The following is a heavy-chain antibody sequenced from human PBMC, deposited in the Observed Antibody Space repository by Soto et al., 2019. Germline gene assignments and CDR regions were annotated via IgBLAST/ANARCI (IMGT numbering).Heavy chain of an antibody. D-gene: IGHD1-26*01. CDR3: AKATWGSYTRADYYYYVMDV. J-gene: IGHJ6*02. CDR1: GFSFSNYG. CDR2: TSYDGSKK. Sequence: PGGSLRLSCAASGFSFSNYGMHWVLQAPGKGLEWVAVTSYDGSKKYYVDSVKGRFTISTDNSKNTLYLQTNSLRAEDTAVYYCAKATWGSYTRADYYYYVMDVWGQGTTVTVSS. V-gene: IGHV3-30*18.